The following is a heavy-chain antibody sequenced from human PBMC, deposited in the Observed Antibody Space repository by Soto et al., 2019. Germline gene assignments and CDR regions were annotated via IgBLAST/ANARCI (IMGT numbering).Heavy chain of an antibody. D-gene: IGHD6-13*01. CDR3: ARTAATGKYYYGVDV. CDR1: GYSFTSYW. Sequence: GESLKISCKGSGYSFTSYWISWVRQMPGKGLEWMGRIDPSDSYTNYSPSFQGHVTISADKSISTAYLQWGSLKASDTAMYYCARTAATGKYYYGVDVWGQGTTVTVSS. CDR2: IDPSDSYT. V-gene: IGHV5-10-1*01. J-gene: IGHJ6*02.